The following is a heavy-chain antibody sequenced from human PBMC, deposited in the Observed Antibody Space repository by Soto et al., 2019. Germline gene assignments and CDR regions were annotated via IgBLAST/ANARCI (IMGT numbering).Heavy chain of an antibody. D-gene: IGHD3-10*01. Sequence: QVQLQESGPGLVKPSQTLSLTCTVSGGSISSGGYYWRWIRQHPGKGLEWIGYIYYSGSTYYNPSPKSRVTISVDTSKNQFSLKLSSVTAADTAVYYCARGVYGENWFDPWGQGTLVTVSS. CDR3: ARGVYGENWFDP. CDR1: GGSISSGGYY. J-gene: IGHJ5*02. V-gene: IGHV4-31*03. CDR2: IYYSGST.